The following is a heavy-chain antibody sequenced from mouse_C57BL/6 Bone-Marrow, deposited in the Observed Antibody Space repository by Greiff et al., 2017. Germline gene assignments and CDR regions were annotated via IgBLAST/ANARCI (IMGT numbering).Heavy chain of an antibody. CDR3: VIYYYGSVDY. CDR1: GYTFTSYW. V-gene: IGHV1-64*01. J-gene: IGHJ1*03. D-gene: IGHD1-1*01. Sequence: QVQLQQPGAELVKPGASVKLSCKASGYTFTSYWMNWVKQRPGQGLEWIGMIHPNSGSTNYNEKFKSKATLTVDKSSSTAYMQLSSLTSEDSAVYSCVIYYYGSVDYWGTGTTVTVSS. CDR2: IHPNSGST.